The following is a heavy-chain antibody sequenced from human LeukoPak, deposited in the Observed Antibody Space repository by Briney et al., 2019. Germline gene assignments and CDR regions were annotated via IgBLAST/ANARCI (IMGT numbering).Heavy chain of an antibody. CDR3: AKDLHYSTERAVTATGVDY. D-gene: IGHD2-21*02. CDR2: ISNDGSRK. CDR1: GFTFSSHS. V-gene: IGHV3-30*04. J-gene: IGHJ4*02. Sequence: GGSLRLSCAASGFTFSSHSMLWVRQAPGKGLEWVALISNDGSRKYYADSVKGRFTISRDNSKNTLYLQMNSLRAEDTAVYYCAKDLHYSTERAVTATGVDYWGQGTLVTVSS.